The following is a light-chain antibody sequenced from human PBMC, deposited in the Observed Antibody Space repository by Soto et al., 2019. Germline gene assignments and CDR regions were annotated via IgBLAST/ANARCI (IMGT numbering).Light chain of an antibody. Sequence: QSALTQPASVSGSPGQSITISCTGTSSDVGGYNYVSWYQQHPGKAPKLMIYEVSNRPSGVSNRFSGSKSGNTASLTISGLQAEDEADYYCSSYTTSSPHWVFGGGTKLTV. CDR1: SSDVGGYNY. J-gene: IGLJ3*02. V-gene: IGLV2-14*01. CDR3: SSYTTSSPHWV. CDR2: EVS.